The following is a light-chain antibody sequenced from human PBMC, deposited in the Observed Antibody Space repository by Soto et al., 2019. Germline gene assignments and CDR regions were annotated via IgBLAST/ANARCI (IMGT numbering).Light chain of an antibody. CDR3: TSYTFTNTLDV. J-gene: IGLJ1*01. Sequence: QSVLTQPASVSGSPGQSITISCTGTSSDVGGYNYVSWYQHHPGKAPKLVIYDVTYRPSGVSHRFSGSKSGNTASLTISGLQAEDEADYYCTSYTFTNTLDVFGTGTKLTVL. CDR1: SSDVGGYNY. V-gene: IGLV2-14*03. CDR2: DVT.